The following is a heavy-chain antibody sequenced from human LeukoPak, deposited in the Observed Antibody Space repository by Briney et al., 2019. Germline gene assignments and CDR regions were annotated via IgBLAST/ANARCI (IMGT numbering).Heavy chain of an antibody. Sequence: GGSLRLSCAASGFNFSPYSMNWLRQAPGKGLEWVSYIDSSSGTIYYADSVRGRFTISGDNAKNSLYLRMNSLRAEDTAVYYCARVRSSYYYESSGYYHYDAFDIWGQGTMVTVSS. J-gene: IGHJ3*02. CDR3: ARVRSSYYYESSGYYHYDAFDI. CDR1: GFNFSPYS. CDR2: IDSSSGTI. V-gene: IGHV3-48*01. D-gene: IGHD3-22*01.